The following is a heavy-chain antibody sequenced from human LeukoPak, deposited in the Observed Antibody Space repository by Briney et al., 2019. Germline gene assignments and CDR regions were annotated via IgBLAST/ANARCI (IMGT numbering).Heavy chain of an antibody. J-gene: IGHJ4*02. Sequence: SETLSLTCNVSGDSISSGDYYWNWLRQQPGTGLEWIGYIYYSGRTYYNPSLRLRLTISVDTSNNLFSLRLTSVTAADTAVYYCARGAYRSAWADSWGQGTLVTVSS. CDR1: GDSISSGDYY. CDR3: ARGAYRSAWADS. CDR2: IYYSGRT. D-gene: IGHD6-19*01. V-gene: IGHV4-31*03.